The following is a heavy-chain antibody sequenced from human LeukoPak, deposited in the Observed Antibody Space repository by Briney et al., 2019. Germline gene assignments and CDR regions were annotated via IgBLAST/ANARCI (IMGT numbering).Heavy chain of an antibody. V-gene: IGHV1-18*01. D-gene: IGHD3-3*01. CDR3: ARDGGLFLEWFLEDY. Sequence: ASVKVSCKTSGYTFSNYGVTWVRQAPGQGLEWVGWISAYSGDRKYAQSLQGRITMTTDTSTGTDYMELRSLRSDDTAEYYGARDGGLFLEWFLEDYWGQGALVTVSS. CDR2: ISAYSGDR. CDR1: GYTFSNYG. J-gene: IGHJ4*02.